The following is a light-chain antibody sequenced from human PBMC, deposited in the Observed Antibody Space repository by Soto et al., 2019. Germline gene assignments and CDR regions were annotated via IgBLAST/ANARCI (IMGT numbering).Light chain of an antibody. CDR3: QVRDVWPS. V-gene: IGKV3-11*01. CDR1: QSVSTS. CDR2: DAS. Sequence: IVLTQSPATLSLSPGERAALSYRASQSVSTSLAWYQHKPGQAPRLFIYDASKRAPGIPARFSGSGSGTDFTLTISSLEPEDFAVYYCQVRDVWPSFGQGTKVEIK. J-gene: IGKJ1*01.